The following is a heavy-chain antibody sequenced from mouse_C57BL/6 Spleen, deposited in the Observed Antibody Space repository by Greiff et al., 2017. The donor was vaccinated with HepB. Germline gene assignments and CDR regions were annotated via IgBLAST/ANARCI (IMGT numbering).Heavy chain of an antibody. V-gene: IGHV7-3*01. CDR1: GFTFTDYY. Sequence: EVQVVESGGGLVQPGGSLSLSCAASGFTFTDYYMSWVRQPPGKALEWLGFIRNKANGYTTEYSASVKGRFTISRDNSQSILYLQMNALRAEDSATYYCARVIYYFDYWGQGTTLTVSS. CDR2: IRNKANGYTT. J-gene: IGHJ2*01. CDR3: ARVIYYFDY.